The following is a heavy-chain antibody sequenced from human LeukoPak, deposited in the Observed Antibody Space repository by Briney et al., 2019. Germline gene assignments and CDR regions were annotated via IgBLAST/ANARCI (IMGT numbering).Heavy chain of an antibody. Sequence: KPSETLSLTCAVSGGSVSSGSYYWSWIRQPPGKGLEWIGYIYDSGSTNYNPSLKNRVTISVDTSKNQFSLKLSSVTAADTAVYYCARVGSDWNDVRYNWFDPWGQGTLVTVSS. CDR3: ARVGSDWNDVRYNWFDP. J-gene: IGHJ5*02. CDR2: IYDSGST. V-gene: IGHV4-61*01. CDR1: GGSVSSGSYY. D-gene: IGHD1-1*01.